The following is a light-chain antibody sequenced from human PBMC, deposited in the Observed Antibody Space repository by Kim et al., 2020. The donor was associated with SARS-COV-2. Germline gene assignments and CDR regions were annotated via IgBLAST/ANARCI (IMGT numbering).Light chain of an antibody. J-gene: IGLJ2*01. V-gene: IGLV2-8*01. CDR1: YTDVGGYNY. Sequence: GQSITIPCTGSYTDVGGYNYVSWYQCHPGKAPKLIIYYVHKRPSGISDRFSGSKSGNTASLTVSGLQAEDEADYYCSSYAGSNNVVFGGGTQLTVL. CDR3: SSYAGSNNVV. CDR2: YVH.